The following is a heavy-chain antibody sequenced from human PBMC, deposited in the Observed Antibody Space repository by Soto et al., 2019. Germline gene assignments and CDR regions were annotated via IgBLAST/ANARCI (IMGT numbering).Heavy chain of an antibody. CDR1: EFTFSSYA. V-gene: IGHV3-23*01. Sequence: GGSLRLSCAASEFTFSSYAMSWVRQAPGKGLEWVSAISGSGGSTYYADSVKGRFTISRDNSKNTLYLQMNSRRAEDTAVYYYASYFAFPRKSSSRGYCFDYWGPGTLVTVSS. D-gene: IGHD6-6*01. CDR3: ASYFAFPRKSSSRGYCFDY. CDR2: ISGSGGST. J-gene: IGHJ4*02.